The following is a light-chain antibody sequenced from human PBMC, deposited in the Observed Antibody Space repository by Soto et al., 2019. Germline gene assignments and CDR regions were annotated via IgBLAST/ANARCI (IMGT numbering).Light chain of an antibody. V-gene: IGKV3-20*01. CDR2: GAS. J-gene: IGKJ1*01. CDR1: QSVSSSY. CDR3: LQYHNLWA. Sequence: IVLTQSPGTLSLSPWERATLSCRVSQSVSSSYLAWYQQKPGQAPRLLIYGASSRATGIPDRFSGSGSETEFTLTISSLQSEDFAVYSCLQYHNLWAFGQGTKVDIK.